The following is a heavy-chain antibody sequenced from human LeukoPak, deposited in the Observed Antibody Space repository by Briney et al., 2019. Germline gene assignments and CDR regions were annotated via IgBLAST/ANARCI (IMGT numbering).Heavy chain of an antibody. CDR3: AKDPVFSY. V-gene: IGHV3-23*01. Sequence: GGSLRLSCAASGFTFSYYSMNWVRQAPGKGLEWVSGISASGSRTHYADSVKGRFTISRDNSKNTLYLQLNSLRAEDTAVYYCAKDPVFSYWGQGTLVTVSS. CDR1: GFTFSYYS. J-gene: IGHJ4*02. D-gene: IGHD3-3*01. CDR2: ISASGSRT.